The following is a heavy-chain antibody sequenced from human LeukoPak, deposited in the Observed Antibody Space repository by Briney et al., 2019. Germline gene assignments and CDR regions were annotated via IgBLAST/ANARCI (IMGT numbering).Heavy chain of an antibody. Sequence: GGSLRLSCAASGFTFSNFDMSWVRQAPGKGLQWVSAISDSGGGTFYADSVKGRFTISRDNSKNTLYLQMNSLRAEDTAVYYCAKVGVGWVAFEYWGQGTLVTVSS. CDR3: AKVGVGWVAFEY. J-gene: IGHJ4*02. CDR2: ISDSGGGT. V-gene: IGHV3-23*01. CDR1: GFTFSNFD. D-gene: IGHD3-16*01.